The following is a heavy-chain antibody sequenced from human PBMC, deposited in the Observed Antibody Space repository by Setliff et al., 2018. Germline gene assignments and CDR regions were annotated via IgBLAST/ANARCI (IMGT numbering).Heavy chain of an antibody. D-gene: IGHD3-16*01. CDR3: TRSRGPRVVLAADFDF. CDR1: GFRFTSFG. V-gene: IGHV1-18*01. J-gene: IGHJ4*02. Sequence: WASVKVSCKTSGFRFTSFGFSWVRQAPGQGLEWMGWISPYSGETNYAQKFQDRLTVTADTSSKTTYMELRSLTSDDTAVYFCTRSRGPRVVLAADFDFWGQGTLVTVSS. CDR2: ISPYSGET.